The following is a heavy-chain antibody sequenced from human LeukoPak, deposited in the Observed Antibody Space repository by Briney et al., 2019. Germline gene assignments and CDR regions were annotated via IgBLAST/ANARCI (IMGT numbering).Heavy chain of an antibody. CDR2: VHLDGRT. CDR1: GGSVSSTNW. Sequence: SETLSLTCGVSGGSVSSTNWWTWIRQPPGKGLEWIGVVHLDGRTNFNPSLKSRLTMSVDLSENHVSLKLSSVTAADTAVYYCARGPHTGVNYYDSSGYYYWGQGTLVTVSS. D-gene: IGHD3-22*01. CDR3: ARGPHTGVNYYDSSGYYY. V-gene: IGHV4-4*02. J-gene: IGHJ4*02.